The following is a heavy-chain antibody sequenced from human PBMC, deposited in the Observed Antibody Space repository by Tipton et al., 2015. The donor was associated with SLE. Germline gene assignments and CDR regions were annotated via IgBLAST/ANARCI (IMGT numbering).Heavy chain of an antibody. CDR1: GYTFTSYA. Sequence: QSGPEVKKPGASVKVSCKASGYTFTSYAMHWVRQDPGQRLEWMGWINAGNGNTKYSQKFQGRVTITTDESTSTAYMELSSLRSEDTAVYYCAVVPAAINAFDIWGQGTMVTVSS. CDR2: INAGNGNT. D-gene: IGHD2-2*02. J-gene: IGHJ3*02. CDR3: AVVPAAINAFDI. V-gene: IGHV1-3*01.